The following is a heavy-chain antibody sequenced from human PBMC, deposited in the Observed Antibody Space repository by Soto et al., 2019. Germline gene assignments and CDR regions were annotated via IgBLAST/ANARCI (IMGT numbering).Heavy chain of an antibody. J-gene: IGHJ5*02. CDR3: AREGLYCSGGSCYYNWFDP. Sequence: ASVKVSCKASGYTFTSYVISWVRQAPGQGVEWMGWISAYNGNTNYAQKLQGRVTMTTDTSTSTAYMELRSLRSDDTAVYYCAREGLYCSGGSCYYNWFDPWGQGTLVTVSS. CDR2: ISAYNGNT. V-gene: IGHV1-18*01. D-gene: IGHD2-15*01. CDR1: GYTFTSYV.